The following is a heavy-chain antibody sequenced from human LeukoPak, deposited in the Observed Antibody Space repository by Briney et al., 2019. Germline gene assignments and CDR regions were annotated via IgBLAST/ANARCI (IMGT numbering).Heavy chain of an antibody. J-gene: IGHJ4*02. CDR1: GFTFSSYA. Sequence: AGGSLRLSCAASGFTFSSYAMSWVRQAPGKGLEWVSGISGSGGSTVYVDSVKGRFTISRDNFKNTVFLQLNSLRAEDPAVYFCVRELRGRFDCWGQGTLVTVSS. CDR3: VRELRGRFDC. D-gene: IGHD4-17*01. V-gene: IGHV3-23*01. CDR2: ISGSGGST.